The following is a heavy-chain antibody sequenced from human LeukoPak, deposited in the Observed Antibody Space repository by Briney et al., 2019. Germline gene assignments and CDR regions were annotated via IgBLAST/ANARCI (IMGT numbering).Heavy chain of an antibody. CDR2: INPNSGGT. Sequence: ASVKVSCKASGYTFTGYYMHWVRQAPGQGLEWMGWINPNSGGTNYAQKFQGRVTMTRDTSISTACMELSRLRSDDTAVYYCARVVITMVRGVTGMWGFDPWGQGTLVTVSS. J-gene: IGHJ5*02. V-gene: IGHV1-2*02. CDR1: GYTFTGYY. D-gene: IGHD3-10*01. CDR3: ARVVITMVRGVTGMWGFDP.